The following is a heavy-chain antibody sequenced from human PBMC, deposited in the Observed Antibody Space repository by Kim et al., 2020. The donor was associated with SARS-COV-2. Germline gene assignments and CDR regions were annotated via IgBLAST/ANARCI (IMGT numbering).Heavy chain of an antibody. J-gene: IGHJ4*02. CDR3: ARHQRGTVFPLDY. V-gene: IGHV4-39*01. Sequence: YTNPSLTRRVTISEDTSKNPFSLRLRSVTAADTALFYCARHQRGTVFPLDYWGQGTLVTVST. D-gene: IGHD7-27*01.